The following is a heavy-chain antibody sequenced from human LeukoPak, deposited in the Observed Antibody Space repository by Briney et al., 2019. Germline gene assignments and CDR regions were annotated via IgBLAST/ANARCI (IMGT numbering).Heavy chain of an antibody. CDR1: EFTFSSYS. J-gene: IGHJ3*02. CDR3: AREHSEAFDI. Sequence: GGSLRHSCAASEFTFSSYSMNWVRQAPGKGLEWVSSIGSSSTSIYYAGSVKGRFTISRDNAKNSLYLQMNSLRAEDSAVYYCAREHSEAFDIWGQGTMVTVSS. V-gene: IGHV3-21*01. CDR2: IGSSSTSI. D-gene: IGHD2-15*01.